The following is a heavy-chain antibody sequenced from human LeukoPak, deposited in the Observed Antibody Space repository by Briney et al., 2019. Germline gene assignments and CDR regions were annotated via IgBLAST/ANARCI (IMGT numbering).Heavy chain of an antibody. CDR3: AKLTPAYGDYSFDY. Sequence: GGSLRLSCAASGFTFSSYGMHWVRQAPGKGLGWVAVISYDGSNKYYADSVKGRFTISRDNSKNTLYLQMNSLRAEDTAVYYCAKLTPAYGDYSFDYWGQGTLVTVSS. J-gene: IGHJ4*02. CDR2: ISYDGSNK. CDR1: GFTFSSYG. V-gene: IGHV3-30*18. D-gene: IGHD4-17*01.